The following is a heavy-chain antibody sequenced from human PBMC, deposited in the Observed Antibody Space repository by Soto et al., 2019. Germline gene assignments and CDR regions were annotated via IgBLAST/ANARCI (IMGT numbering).Heavy chain of an antibody. CDR3: ARHAAAGMDYYYYGMDV. V-gene: IGHV4-39*01. CDR2: IYYSGST. Sequence: SETLSLTCTVSGGSIGSSSYYWGWIRQPPGKGLEWIGSIYYSGSTYYNPSLKSRVTISVDTSKNQFSLKLSSVTAADTAVYYCARHAAAGMDYYYYGMDVWGQGTTVTVSS. J-gene: IGHJ6*02. CDR1: GGSIGSSSYY. D-gene: IGHD6-13*01.